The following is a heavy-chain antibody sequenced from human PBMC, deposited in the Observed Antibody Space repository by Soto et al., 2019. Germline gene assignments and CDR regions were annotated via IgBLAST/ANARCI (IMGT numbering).Heavy chain of an antibody. Sequence: PSETLSLTCTVSGGSISSYYWGWILQPPGKGLEWIGYIYYSGSTNYNPSLKSRVTISVDTSKNQFSLKLSSVTAADTAVYYCAREDGEMLDYWGQGTLITVSS. CDR2: IYYSGST. CDR1: GGSISSYY. J-gene: IGHJ4*02. CDR3: AREDGEMLDY. V-gene: IGHV4-59*01. D-gene: IGHD4-17*01.